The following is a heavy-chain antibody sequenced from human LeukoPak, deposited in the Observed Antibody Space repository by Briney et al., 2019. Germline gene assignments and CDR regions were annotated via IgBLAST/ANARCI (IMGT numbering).Heavy chain of an antibody. V-gene: IGHV3-23*01. CDR3: AKGRTLVGGSTRSYDH. D-gene: IGHD1-26*01. CDR1: GFTFSSYS. J-gene: IGHJ4*02. CDR2: ISGNGGDT. Sequence: PGGSLRLPCAASGFTFSSYSMSWVRQASGKGLEWVSVISGNGGDTFYADSVKGRFTISRDNSKDMLYLQMNSLRVEDTAVYYCAKGRTLVGGSTRSYDHWGQGTLVTVSS.